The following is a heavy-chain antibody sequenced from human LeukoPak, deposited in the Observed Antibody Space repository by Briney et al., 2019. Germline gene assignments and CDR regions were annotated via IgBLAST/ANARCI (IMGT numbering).Heavy chain of an antibody. J-gene: IGHJ5*02. CDR2: IYPGDSDT. D-gene: IGHD2-15*01. CDR3: ARRIVICSGGSCYSSWFDP. V-gene: IGHV5-51*01. CDR1: GYSFTSYW. Sequence: GESLKISCKGSGYSFTSYWIGWVRQMPGKGLEWMGIIYPGDSDTRYSPSFQGQVTISADKSISTAYLQWSSLKASDTAMYYCARRIVICSGGSCYSSWFDPWGQGTLVTVSS.